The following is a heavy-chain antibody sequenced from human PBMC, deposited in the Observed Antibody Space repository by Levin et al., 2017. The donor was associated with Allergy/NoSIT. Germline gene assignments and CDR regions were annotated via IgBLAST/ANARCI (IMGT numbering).Heavy chain of an antibody. CDR1: GYSFTSYW. Sequence: PGGSLRLSCKGSGYSFTSYWIGWVRQMPGKGLEWMGIIYPGDSDTRYSPSFQGQVTISADKSISTAYLQWSSLKASDTAMYYCARHLTVAGDYYFDYWGQGTLVTVSS. V-gene: IGHV5-51*01. CDR2: IYPGDSDT. D-gene: IGHD6-19*01. CDR3: ARHLTVAGDYYFDY. J-gene: IGHJ4*02.